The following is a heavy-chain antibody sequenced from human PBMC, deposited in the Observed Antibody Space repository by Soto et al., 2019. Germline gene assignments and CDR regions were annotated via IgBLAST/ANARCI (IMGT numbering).Heavy chain of an antibody. D-gene: IGHD3-16*02. J-gene: IGHJ4*02. CDR2: ISGSGGST. CDR3: GGGGSYREPYFDY. Sequence: GGSLRLSCAASEFTFSSYAMSWVRQAPGKGLEWVSAISGSGGSTYYADSVKGRFTISRDNSKNTLYLQMNSLRAEDTAVYYWGGGGSYREPYFDYWGQGTLVTVSS. V-gene: IGHV3-23*01. CDR1: EFTFSSYA.